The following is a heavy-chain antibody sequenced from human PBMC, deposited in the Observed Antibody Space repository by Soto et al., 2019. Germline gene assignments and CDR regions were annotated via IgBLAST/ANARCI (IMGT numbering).Heavy chain of an antibody. Sequence: SVKVSCKASGYSFTRYDVNWVRQATGQGLEWMGWMNPNSGNTAFAEKFQGRVTMTRDTPISTAYMELSGLTSEDTAVYYCARHLLTQYGNDAFDIWGQETMLTVSS. J-gene: IGHJ3*02. D-gene: IGHD2-21*01. V-gene: IGHV1-8*01. CDR1: GYSFTRYD. CDR2: MNPNSGNT. CDR3: ARHLLTQYGNDAFDI.